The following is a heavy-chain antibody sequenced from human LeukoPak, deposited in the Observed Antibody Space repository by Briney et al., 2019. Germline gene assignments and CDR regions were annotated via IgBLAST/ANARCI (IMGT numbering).Heavy chain of an antibody. Sequence: GESLKISCKASGYSFTNYWIGWVRQMPGKGLEWMGIIYPGTSDTKYSPSLQGQVTVSADKSISTAYLQWSSLKASDTAMYYCARRGYDSRGYHFYFDYWGQGTPVTVSS. CDR1: GYSFTNYW. D-gene: IGHD3-22*01. V-gene: IGHV5-51*01. CDR3: ARRGYDSRGYHFYFDY. J-gene: IGHJ4*02. CDR2: IYPGTSDT.